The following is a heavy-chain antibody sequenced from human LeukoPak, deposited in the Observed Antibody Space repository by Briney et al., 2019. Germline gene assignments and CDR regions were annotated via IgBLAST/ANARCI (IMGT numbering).Heavy chain of an antibody. CDR1: GYTLTELS. Sequence: EASVKVSCKVSGYTLTELSMHWVRQAPGKGLEWMGGFDPEDGETIYAQKFQGRVTMTEDTSTDTAYMELSGLRSEDTAVYYCATWYSSSWSPFDYWGQGTLVTVSS. CDR2: FDPEDGET. V-gene: IGHV1-24*01. CDR3: ATWYSSSWSPFDY. D-gene: IGHD6-13*01. J-gene: IGHJ4*02.